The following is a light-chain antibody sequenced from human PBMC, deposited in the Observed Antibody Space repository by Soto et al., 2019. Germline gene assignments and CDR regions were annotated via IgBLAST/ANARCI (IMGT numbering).Light chain of an antibody. V-gene: IGKV1-12*01. CDR3: QQANNFPLT. CDR2: AAS. Sequence: DIQMTQSPSSVSASVGDRVTITCRASQPISGWLAWYQQKPGKAPNLLIYAASSLQGGVPSRFSGSGSGTDFTLTISSLQPADFATYYCQQANNFPLTFGGGTKVEIE. J-gene: IGKJ4*01. CDR1: QPISGW.